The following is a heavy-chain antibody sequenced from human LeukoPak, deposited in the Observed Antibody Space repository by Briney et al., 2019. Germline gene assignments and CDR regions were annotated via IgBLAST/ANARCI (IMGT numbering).Heavy chain of an antibody. J-gene: IGHJ6*02. CDR3: AREVSSGSYYGMDV. Sequence: SETLSLTCTVSGGSISSYYWSWIRQPPGKGLEWIGYIYYSGSTNYNPSLKSRVTISVDTPKNQFSLKLSSVTAADTAVYYCAREVSSGSYYGMDVWGQGTTVTVSS. D-gene: IGHD1-26*01. CDR1: GGSISSYY. CDR2: IYYSGST. V-gene: IGHV4-59*01.